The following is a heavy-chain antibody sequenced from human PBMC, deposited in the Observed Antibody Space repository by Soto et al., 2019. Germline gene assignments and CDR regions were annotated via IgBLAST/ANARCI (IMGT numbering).Heavy chain of an antibody. J-gene: IGHJ6*02. CDR3: AKDRGSYYEFWSGYSDGMDV. V-gene: IGHV3-30*18. D-gene: IGHD3-3*01. CDR1: GFTFISFG. Sequence: GGSLRLSCAASGFTFISFGVHRVRKAPGKGVAWLAVISYDGSNKSYAASVKGRFTISRDNSKNTLYLQMNSLRAEDTAVYYCAKDRGSYYEFWSGYSDGMDVWGQGTTVTVSS. CDR2: ISYDGSNK.